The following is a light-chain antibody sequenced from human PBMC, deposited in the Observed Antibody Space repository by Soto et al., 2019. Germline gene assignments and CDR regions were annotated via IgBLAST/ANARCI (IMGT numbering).Light chain of an antibody. CDR3: QQRRT. CDR2: DAS. Sequence: EIVLTQSPATLSLSPGERATLSCRASQTVSSYLAWYQQKPGQAPRLLVYDASDRATGIPARFSGSGSGTDFTLTISILEPEDIAVYYCQQRRTFGQGTRVEIK. V-gene: IGKV3-11*01. J-gene: IGKJ5*01. CDR1: QTVSSY.